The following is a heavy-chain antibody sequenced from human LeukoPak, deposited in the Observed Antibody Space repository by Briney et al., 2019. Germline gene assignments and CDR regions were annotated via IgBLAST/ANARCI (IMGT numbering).Heavy chain of an antibody. Sequence: PGGSLRLSCAASGFTFSSYSMNWVRQAPGKGLEWVSSISSSSSYIYYADSVKGRFTISRDNAKNSLYLQMNSLRAEDTAVYYCARDRIWGKGTGAFDIWGQGTMATVSS. CDR3: ARDRIWGKGTGAFDI. J-gene: IGHJ3*02. V-gene: IGHV3-21*01. CDR2: ISSSSSYI. CDR1: GFTFSSYS. D-gene: IGHD3-16*01.